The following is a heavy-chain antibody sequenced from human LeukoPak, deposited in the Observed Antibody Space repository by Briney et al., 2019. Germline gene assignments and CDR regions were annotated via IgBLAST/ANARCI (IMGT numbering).Heavy chain of an antibody. CDR2: IYYSGST. V-gene: IGHV4-59*01. CDR1: GGSISSYY. Sequence: XETLSLTCTVSGGSISSYYWSWIRQPPGKGLEWIGYIYYSGSTNYNPSLKSRVTISVDTSKNQFSLKLNSVTAADTAVYYCARTTEDCSSTSCYQYWFDPWGQGTLVTVSS. D-gene: IGHD2-2*01. J-gene: IGHJ5*02. CDR3: ARTTEDCSSTSCYQYWFDP.